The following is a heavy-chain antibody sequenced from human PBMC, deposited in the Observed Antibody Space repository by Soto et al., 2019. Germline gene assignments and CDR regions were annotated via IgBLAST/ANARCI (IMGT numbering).Heavy chain of an antibody. J-gene: IGHJ4*02. Sequence: PSETLSLTCAVYGGSFSGYYWSRIRQPPGKGLEWIGEINHSGSTNYNPSLKSRVTISVDTSKNQFSLKLSSVTAADTAVYYCARDRSMHDYGDYFDYWGQGTLVTVSS. D-gene: IGHD4-17*01. CDR1: GGSFSGYY. V-gene: IGHV4-34*01. CDR3: ARDRSMHDYGDYFDY. CDR2: INHSGST.